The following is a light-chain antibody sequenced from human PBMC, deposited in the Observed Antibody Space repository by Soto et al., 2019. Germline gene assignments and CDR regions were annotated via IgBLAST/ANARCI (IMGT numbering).Light chain of an antibody. CDR3: QQCGSSPT. CDR1: QSVSSNY. Sequence: EIVLTQSPGTLSLCPGERATLSCRASQSVSSNYLTWYQQKPDQAPRLLIYGASSRATGIPDRFSGSGSGTDFTLTISRLEPEDFAVYYCQQCGSSPTFGQGTKVEIK. V-gene: IGKV3-20*01. CDR2: GAS. J-gene: IGKJ1*01.